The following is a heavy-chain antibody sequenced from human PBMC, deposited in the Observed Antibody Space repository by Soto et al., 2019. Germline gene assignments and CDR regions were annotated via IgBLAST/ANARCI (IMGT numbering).Heavy chain of an antibody. Sequence: ASVKVSCKASGYTFTSYGISWVRQAPGQGLEWMGWISAYNGNTNYAQKLQGRVTMTTDTPTSTAYMELRSLRSDDTAVYYCARRGTTGIQSYYYYYMDVWGKGTTVTVSS. CDR3: ARRGTTGIQSYYYYYMDV. V-gene: IGHV1-18*01. CDR1: GYTFTSYG. CDR2: ISAYNGNT. D-gene: IGHD1-1*01. J-gene: IGHJ6*03.